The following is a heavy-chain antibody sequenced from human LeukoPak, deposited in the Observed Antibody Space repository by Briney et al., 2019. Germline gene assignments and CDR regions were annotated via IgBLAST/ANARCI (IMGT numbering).Heavy chain of an antibody. V-gene: IGHV3-21*04. CDR1: GFTFSSYS. Sequence: PGGSLRLSCAASGFTFSSYSMNWVRQAPGKGLEWVSSISSSSYIYYADSVKGRFTISRDNAKNSLYLQMNSLRAEDTALYYCAKDMGQYSSSWYPFDYWGQGTLVTVSS. CDR3: AKDMGQYSSSWYPFDY. J-gene: IGHJ4*02. D-gene: IGHD6-13*01. CDR2: ISSSSYI.